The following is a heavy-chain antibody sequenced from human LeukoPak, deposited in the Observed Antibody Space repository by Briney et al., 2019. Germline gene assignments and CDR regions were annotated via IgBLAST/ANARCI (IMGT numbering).Heavy chain of an antibody. CDR3: ARGFYSNYPRHY. CDR1: GFTFSSYE. D-gene: IGHD4-11*01. Sequence: PGGSLRLSCAASGFTFSSYEMNWVRQPPGKGLEWIGEINHSGSTNYNPSLKSRVTISVDTSKNQFSLKLSSVTAADTAVYYCARGFYSNYPRHYWGQGTLVTVSS. CDR2: INHSGST. V-gene: IGHV4-34*01. J-gene: IGHJ4*02.